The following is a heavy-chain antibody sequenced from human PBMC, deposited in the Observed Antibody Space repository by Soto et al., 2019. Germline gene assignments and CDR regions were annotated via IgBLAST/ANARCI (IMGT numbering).Heavy chain of an antibody. CDR2: IKSKTDGGTT. D-gene: IGHD1-26*01. CDR1: GFTFSNAW. J-gene: IGHJ4*02. Sequence: GGSLRLSCAASGFTFSNAWMSWVRQAPGKGLEWVGRIKSKTDGGTTDYAAPVKGRFTISRDDSKNTLYLQMNSLKTEDTAVYYCTTDREWELLFIDHWGQGTLVTVSS. V-gene: IGHV3-15*01. CDR3: TTDREWELLFIDH.